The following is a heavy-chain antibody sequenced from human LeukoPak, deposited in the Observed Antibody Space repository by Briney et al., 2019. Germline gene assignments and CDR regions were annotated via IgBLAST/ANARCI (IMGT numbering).Heavy chain of an antibody. D-gene: IGHD3-22*01. CDR2: INQDGSEK. J-gene: IGHJ4*02. V-gene: IGHV3-7*01. CDR3: ARAPPYYYDSSGYYGYFDY. CDR1: GFTFSSYW. Sequence: GGSLRLSCAASGFTFSSYWMSWVRQAPGKGLEWVANINQDGSEKYYVDSVKGRFTISRDNAKNSLYLQMNSLRAEDTAVYYCARAPPYYYDSSGYYGYFDYWGQGTLVTVSS.